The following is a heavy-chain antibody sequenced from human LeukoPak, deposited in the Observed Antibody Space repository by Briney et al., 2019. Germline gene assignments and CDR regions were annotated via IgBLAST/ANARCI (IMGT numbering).Heavy chain of an antibody. CDR3: ARGEFDYDILTGYLYYYYMDV. CDR2: INPNSGGT. D-gene: IGHD3-9*01. J-gene: IGHJ6*03. Sequence: ASVKVSCKASGYTFTGYYMHWVRQAPGQGLEWMGWINPNSGGTNYAQKFQGRVTMTRDTSISTAYMELSRLRSDDTAVYYCARGEFDYDILTGYLYYYYMDVWGKGTTVTISS. V-gene: IGHV1-2*02. CDR1: GYTFTGYY.